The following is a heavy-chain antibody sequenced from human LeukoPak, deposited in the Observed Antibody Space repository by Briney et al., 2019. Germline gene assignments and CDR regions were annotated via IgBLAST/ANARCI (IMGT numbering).Heavy chain of an antibody. CDR3: ARHTGIVAVELDY. J-gene: IGHJ4*02. Sequence: GRSLRLSCAASGFTFSSYGMHWVRQAPGKGREGVAVIWYDGSNKYYADSVKGGFTISRDNSKTTLYLQMTSLRAEDTAVYYCARHTGIVAVELDYWGQGTLVTVSS. D-gene: IGHD1-14*01. CDR1: GFTFSSYG. CDR2: IWYDGSNK. V-gene: IGHV3-33*01.